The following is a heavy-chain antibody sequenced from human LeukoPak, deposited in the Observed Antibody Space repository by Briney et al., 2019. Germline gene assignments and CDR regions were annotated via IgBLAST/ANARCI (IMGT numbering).Heavy chain of an antibody. J-gene: IGHJ4*02. D-gene: IGHD4-17*01. CDR2: LTRTSSAT. Sequence: GGSLRLSCVGSGFRFSSYDMNWVRQAPGRGLEWLSYLTRTSSATWYADSVKGRFTIFRDNAKSSLYLQMNSLRVEDTAVYYCAKEFRGKHTVTDSLWGQGTLVTVSS. CDR3: AKEFRGKHTVTDSL. V-gene: IGHV3-48*01. CDR1: GFRFSSYD.